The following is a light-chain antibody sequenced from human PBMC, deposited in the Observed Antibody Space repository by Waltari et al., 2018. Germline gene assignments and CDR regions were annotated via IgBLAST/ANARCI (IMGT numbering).Light chain of an antibody. CDR3: SSYAGSYIYV. CDR1: SGDVGPYNF. CDR2: DVN. J-gene: IGLJ1*01. Sequence: QSALTPPRSVSGSPGQSVTIPCTGTSGDVGPYNFASWFQHPPGKAPKLMIYDVNKRPSGVPDRFSGSKSGNTASLTISGLQAEDEADYFCSSYAGSYIYVFGTGTEVTVL. V-gene: IGLV2-11*02.